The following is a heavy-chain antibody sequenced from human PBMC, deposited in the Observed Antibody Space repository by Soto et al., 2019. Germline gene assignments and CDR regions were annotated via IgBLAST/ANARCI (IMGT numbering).Heavy chain of an antibody. CDR1: GDSFTRYG. CDR2: VLPILGTT. CDR3: ARDRALRGFDY. V-gene: IGHV1-69*11. Sequence: QVQLVQSGAEVKKPGSSVKVSCQTSGDSFTRYGISWVRQAPGQGIEWMGTVLPILGTTNYAQKFKGRVTLTPDDSTSTAYMELTSLTSEDTAMSYCARDRALRGFDYWGQGSLVTVS. D-gene: IGHD3-10*01. J-gene: IGHJ4*02.